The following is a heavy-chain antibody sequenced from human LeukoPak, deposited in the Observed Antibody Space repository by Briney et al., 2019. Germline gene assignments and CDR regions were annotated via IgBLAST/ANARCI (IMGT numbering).Heavy chain of an antibody. CDR1: GGSISYYY. D-gene: IGHD4-17*01. V-gene: IGHV4-59*01. CDR3: AREDPQTTVPEGMDV. CDR2: IFYSGTT. Sequence: KTSETLSLTCTVSGGSISYYYWSWIRQSPGKGLEWIGYIFYSGTTNYNPSLKSRVTISVDTSKNQFSLQLRSVTAADTAVYYCAREDPQTTVPEGMDVWGQGTMVTVSS. J-gene: IGHJ6*02.